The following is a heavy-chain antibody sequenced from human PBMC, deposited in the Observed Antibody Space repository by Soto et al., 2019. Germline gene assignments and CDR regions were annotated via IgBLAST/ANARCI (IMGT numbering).Heavy chain of an antibody. CDR2: ISYDGSNK. J-gene: IGHJ4*02. V-gene: IGHV3-30*18. CDR1: GFTFSSYG. CDR3: AKDQLRTYISSWALGY. Sequence: QVQLVESGGGVVQPGRSLRLSCAASGFTFSSYGMHWVRQAPGKGLEWVAVISYDGSNKYYADSVKGRFTISRDNSKNTLYLQMNSLRAEDTAVYYCAKDQLRTYISSWALGYWGQGTLVTVSS. D-gene: IGHD6-13*01.